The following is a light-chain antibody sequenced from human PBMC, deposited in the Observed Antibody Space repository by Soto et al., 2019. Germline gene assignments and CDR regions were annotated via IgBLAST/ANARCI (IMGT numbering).Light chain of an antibody. Sequence: DIQMTQSPSSLSASVGDRVTITCRASQDISNYLAWYQQKPGKVPKVLIFVASTLQSGVPSRFSGSGSGTHFTLIISSLQPEDVATYYCQKYNSVPLTFGGGTKVDIK. CDR1: QDISNY. V-gene: IGKV1-27*01. J-gene: IGKJ4*01. CDR2: VAS. CDR3: QKYNSVPLT.